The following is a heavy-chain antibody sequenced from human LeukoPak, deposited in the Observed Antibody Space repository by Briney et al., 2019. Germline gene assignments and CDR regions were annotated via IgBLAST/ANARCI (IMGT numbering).Heavy chain of an antibody. D-gene: IGHD4-17*01. CDR2: ISYDGSNK. V-gene: IGHV3-30-3*01. CDR1: GFTFSSYA. CDR3: ARDRYGDTDY. Sequence: GGSLRLSCAASGFTFSSYAMHWVRQAPGKGLEWVAVISYDGSNKYYADSVKGRFTISRDNSKNTPYLQMNSLRAEDTAVYYCARDRYGDTDYWGQGTLVTVSS. J-gene: IGHJ4*02.